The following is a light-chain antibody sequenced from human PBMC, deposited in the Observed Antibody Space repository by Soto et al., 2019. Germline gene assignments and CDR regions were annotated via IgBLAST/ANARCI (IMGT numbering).Light chain of an antibody. CDR1: QSVSSY. V-gene: IGKV3D-15*01. CDR3: QQYNNWPRGT. Sequence: EIVLTQSPATLSLSPGERATLSSRASQSVSSYLAWYQQKPGQAPRLLIYGASSRATGIPDRFSGSGSGTEFTLTISSLQSEDFAVYYCQQYNNWPRGTFGQGTRLEIK. J-gene: IGKJ5*01. CDR2: GAS.